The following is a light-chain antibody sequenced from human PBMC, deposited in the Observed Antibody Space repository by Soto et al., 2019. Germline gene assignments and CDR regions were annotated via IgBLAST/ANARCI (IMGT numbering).Light chain of an antibody. CDR2: GAS. CDR3: QQYYSYPWT. V-gene: IGKV1-5*03. Sequence: IQMNQAPSTLSASLRARVNITCRASQSISSWLDWYQQKPGKAPKLLIYGASSLESGVPSRFSGSGSGTEFTLTISSLQPEDFATYYCQQYYSYPWTFGQGTKVDI. CDR1: QSISSW. J-gene: IGKJ1*01.